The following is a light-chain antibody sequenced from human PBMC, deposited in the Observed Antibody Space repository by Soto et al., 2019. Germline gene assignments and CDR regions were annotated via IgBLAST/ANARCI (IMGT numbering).Light chain of an antibody. CDR3: QQYGSSPDLIT. Sequence: DIVMTQSPDSLAVSPGERATLSCRASRSVSRYLAWYQQKAGQAPRLLIYAASSRATGIPDRFSGSGSGTDFTLTITGLEPEDFAVYYCQQYGSSPDLITFGPGTKVDNK. J-gene: IGKJ3*01. CDR2: AAS. V-gene: IGKV3-20*01. CDR1: RSVSRY.